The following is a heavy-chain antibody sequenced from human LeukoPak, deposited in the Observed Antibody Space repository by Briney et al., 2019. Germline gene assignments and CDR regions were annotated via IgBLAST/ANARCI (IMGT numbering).Heavy chain of an antibody. CDR3: ARDMIILQS. V-gene: IGHV3-21*01. J-gene: IGHJ5*02. Sequence: PGGSLRLSCAASGFTFSGYILNWVRQVPGKGLEWVSSISSSTTYIYYADSVKGRFTISRDNAKNSLYLQMNSLRAEDTAVYFCARDMIILQSWGQGTLVTVSS. CDR2: ISSSTTYI. D-gene: IGHD3-16*01. CDR1: GFTFSGYI.